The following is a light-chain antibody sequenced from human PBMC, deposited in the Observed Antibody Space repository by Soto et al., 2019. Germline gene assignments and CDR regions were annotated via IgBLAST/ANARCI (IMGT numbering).Light chain of an antibody. CDR2: RAS. V-gene: IGKV1-5*03. J-gene: IGKJ1*01. CDR3: QQYSSYPWT. CDR1: QSISDW. Sequence: DIQMTESPSTLSASVGGRVTITCRASQSISDWLAWYQQKPGKAPRLLIYRASSLESAVPSRFSGSSSGTEFTLTISSLQPDDLATYYCQQYSSYPWTFGQGTKVDVK.